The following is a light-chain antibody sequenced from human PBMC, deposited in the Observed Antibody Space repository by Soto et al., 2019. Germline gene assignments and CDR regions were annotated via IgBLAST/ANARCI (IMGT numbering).Light chain of an antibody. CDR2: DVS. Sequence: QSVLTQPRSVSGSPVQSVTISCTGTSRDVGGYNYVSWYQQHPGKAPKLMIFDVSQRPSGVPDRFSGSKFGSTASLTISGLQAEDEAAYYCFSYAGGYSFGFGTGTKAPS. V-gene: IGLV2-11*01. CDR1: SRDVGGYNY. CDR3: FSYAGGYSFG. J-gene: IGLJ1*01.